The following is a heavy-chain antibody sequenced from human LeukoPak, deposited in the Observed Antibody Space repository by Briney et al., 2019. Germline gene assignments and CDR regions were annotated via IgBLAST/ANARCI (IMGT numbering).Heavy chain of an antibody. Sequence: GGSLRLSCAASGFTFTASGLHWVRQAPGKGLEWLTLISNDGNYKDYADSVKGRFTIPRDISLSTLYLQMDSLRAEDTAVYYCAKDRGNNGYLDWGQGTLVTVSS. CDR1: GFTFTASG. CDR2: ISNDGNYK. CDR3: AKDRGNNGYLD. J-gene: IGHJ4*02. V-gene: IGHV3-30*18. D-gene: IGHD2-8*01.